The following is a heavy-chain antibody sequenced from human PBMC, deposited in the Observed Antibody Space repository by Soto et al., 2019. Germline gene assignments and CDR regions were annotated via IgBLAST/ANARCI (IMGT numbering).Heavy chain of an antibody. CDR1: GYTFTAYY. Sequence: QVQLVQSGAEVKKPGASVKVSCKASGYTFTAYYMHWVRQTPGQGLEWMGWINPNTGGTDYAQKFQGRVTMTRDTSISTAYMELTRLRSDDTAVYYCARLYNYGSPWGQGTLVTVSS. D-gene: IGHD5-18*01. J-gene: IGHJ5*02. V-gene: IGHV1-2*02. CDR3: ARLYNYGSP. CDR2: INPNTGGT.